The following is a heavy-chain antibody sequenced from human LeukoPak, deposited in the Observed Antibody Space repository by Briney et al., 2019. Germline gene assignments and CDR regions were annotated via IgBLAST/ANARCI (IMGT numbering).Heavy chain of an antibody. CDR1: GYTFTDFY. J-gene: IGHJ3*02. CDR2: INPHTGGT. D-gene: IGHD3-9*01. CDR3: ARVRSSPLLRYFDWGWYENDAFDI. V-gene: IGHV1-2*02. Sequence: GASVKVSCKSSGYTFTDFYIHWVRQAPGQGLEWMGWINPHTGGTNYAQKFRDRVTMTRDTSISTAYMELSSLRSDDTAVYYCARVRSSPLLRYFDWGWYENDAFDIWGQGTMVTVSS.